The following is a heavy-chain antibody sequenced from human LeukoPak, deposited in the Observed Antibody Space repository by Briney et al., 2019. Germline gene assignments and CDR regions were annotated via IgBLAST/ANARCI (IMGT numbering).Heavy chain of an antibody. V-gene: IGHV6-1*01. Sequence: SQTPSLTGAVSGDTISSNSAAWHWTRQSPSRGLEWLARTYYRSKWYNDYAVSVKSRITINPDTSKNQFSLQLNSVTPEDTAVYYCAREADYGDGNWFDPWGQGTLVTVSS. CDR3: AREADYGDGNWFDP. J-gene: IGHJ5*02. D-gene: IGHD4-17*01. CDR2: TYYRSKWYN. CDR1: GDTISSNSAA.